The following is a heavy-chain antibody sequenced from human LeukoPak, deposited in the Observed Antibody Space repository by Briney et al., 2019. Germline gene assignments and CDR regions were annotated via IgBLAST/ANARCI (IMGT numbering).Heavy chain of an antibody. CDR2: IYYSGST. D-gene: IGHD3-10*01. CDR1: GGSISSHY. V-gene: IGHV4-59*08. Sequence: SETPSLTCSVSGGSISSHYWSWIRQPPGKGLEWIGYIYYSGSTNYNPSLKSRVTISVDTSKNQFSLKLSSVTAADTAVYYCARAIRGDFDPWGQGTLVTVSS. CDR3: ARAIRGDFDP. J-gene: IGHJ5*02.